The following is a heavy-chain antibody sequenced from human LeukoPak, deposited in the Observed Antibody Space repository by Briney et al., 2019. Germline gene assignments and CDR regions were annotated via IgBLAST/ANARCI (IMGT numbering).Heavy chain of an antibody. CDR1: GGTFSSYA. D-gene: IGHD6-19*01. V-gene: IGHV1-18*01. CDR2: ISAYNGNT. J-gene: IGHJ2*01. Sequence: GASVKVSCKASGGTFSSYAISWVRQAPGQGLEWMGWISAYNGNTNYAQKLQGRVTMTTDTSTSTAYMELRSLRSDDTAVYYCARAWGPRVAVTRHNWYFDLWGRGTLVTVSS. CDR3: ARAWGPRVAVTRHNWYFDL.